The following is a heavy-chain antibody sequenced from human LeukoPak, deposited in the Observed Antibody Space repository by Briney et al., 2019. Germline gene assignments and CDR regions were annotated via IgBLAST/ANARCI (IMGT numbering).Heavy chain of an antibody. CDR3: ATMGGLLDDNWFDP. CDR2: ISYSGST. CDR1: GGSISSYY. Sequence: SETLSLTCTVSGGSISSYYWSWIRQPPGKGLEWIGYISYSGSTNYNPSLKSRVTISVDTSKNQFSLKLSSVTAADTAVYYCATMGGLLDDNWFDPWGQGTLVTVSS. J-gene: IGHJ5*02. D-gene: IGHD3-10*01. V-gene: IGHV4-59*08.